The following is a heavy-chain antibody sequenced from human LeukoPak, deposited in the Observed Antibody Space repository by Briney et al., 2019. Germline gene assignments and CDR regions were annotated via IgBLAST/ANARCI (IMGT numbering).Heavy chain of an antibody. D-gene: IGHD3-22*01. V-gene: IGHV1-46*01. CDR2: INPSGGST. CDR3: ARPALLNYYDSSGYFDY. J-gene: IGHJ4*02. CDR1: GYTFTSYY. Sequence: ASVKVSCKASGYTFTSYYMHWVRQAPGQGLEWMGIINPSGGSTSYAQKFQGRVTMTRDMSTSTVYMELSSLRSEDTAVYYCARPALLNYYDSSGYFDYWGQGTLVTVSS.